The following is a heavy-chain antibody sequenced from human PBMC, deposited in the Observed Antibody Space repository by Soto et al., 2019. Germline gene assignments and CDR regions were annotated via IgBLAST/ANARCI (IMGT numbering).Heavy chain of an antibody. J-gene: IGHJ4*02. CDR1: GFTFSSYG. CDR3: AKDRRAGGNYGFYADF. V-gene: IGHV3-23*01. CDR2: SSATGSGT. Sequence: EMQLLESGGGLVQPGGSLRLSCAVSGFTFSSYGMTWVRQAPGKGLEWISFSSATGSGTYYADSVKGRFTISRDNSKNTLYLQMTRLRADATAVYYDAKDRRAGGNYGFYADFWGQGALVIVSS. D-gene: IGHD1-7*01.